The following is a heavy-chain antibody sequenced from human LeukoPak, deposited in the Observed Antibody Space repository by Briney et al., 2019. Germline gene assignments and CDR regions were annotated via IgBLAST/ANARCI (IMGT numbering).Heavy chain of an antibody. D-gene: IGHD3-22*01. V-gene: IGHV4-39*01. CDR2: IYYSGST. CDR3: ARRKNYYDSP. Sequence: SETLSLTCTVSGGSINSSSYYWGWIRQPPGKGLEWIGSIYYSGSTYYNPSLKSRVTISVDTSKNQFSLKLSSVTAADTAVYYCARRKNYYDSPWGQGTLVTVSS. J-gene: IGHJ5*02. CDR1: GGSINSSSYY.